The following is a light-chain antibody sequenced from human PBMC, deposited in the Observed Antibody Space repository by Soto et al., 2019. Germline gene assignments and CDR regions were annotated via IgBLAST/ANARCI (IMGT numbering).Light chain of an antibody. CDR1: QSVSSSY. CDR2: GAS. Sequence: EIVLTQSPGTLSLSPGERATLSCRASQSVSSSYLAWYQQKPGQAPRLLIYGASSRATGIPDRFSCSGSGTDFTLTISRVEPEDFAVYYCQQYGSAPTWTFCQGTKVEIK. J-gene: IGKJ1*01. CDR3: QQYGSAPTWT. V-gene: IGKV3-20*01.